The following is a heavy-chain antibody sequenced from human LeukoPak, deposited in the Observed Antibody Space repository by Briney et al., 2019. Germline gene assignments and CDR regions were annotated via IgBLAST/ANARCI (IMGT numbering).Heavy chain of an antibody. CDR3: AKFAAGGAYCCYMYV. CDR1: GFTFSTYT. Sequence: PGGSLRLSCAASGFTFSTYTMNWVRQPPGKGLEGVSDISTSSSIIYYADSVKGRFTISRDNAKNSLYLQMNSLRADDTAFYYCAKFAAGGAYCCYMYVWGKGTTVTVS. D-gene: IGHD3-10*01. CDR2: ISTSSSII. V-gene: IGHV3-48*01. J-gene: IGHJ6*03.